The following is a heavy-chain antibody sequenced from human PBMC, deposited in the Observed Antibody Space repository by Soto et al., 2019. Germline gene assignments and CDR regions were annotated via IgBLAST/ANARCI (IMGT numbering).Heavy chain of an antibody. D-gene: IGHD4-17*01. CDR3: ARNHDYGDPYYYYGMDV. J-gene: IGHJ6*04. CDR2: IYYSGST. V-gene: IGHV4-61*01. CDR1: GGSASSGSYY. Sequence: SETLSLTCTVSGGSASSGSYYWSWIRQPPGKGLEWIGYIYYSGSTNYNPSLKSRVTISVDTSKNQFSLKLSSVTAADTAVYYCARNHDYGDPYYYYGMDVWGRGTTVTASS.